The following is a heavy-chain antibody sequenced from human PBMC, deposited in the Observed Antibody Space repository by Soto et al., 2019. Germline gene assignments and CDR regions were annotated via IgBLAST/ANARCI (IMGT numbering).Heavy chain of an antibody. CDR3: ARLESGLTENFDL. CDR1: GYSFTSYW. V-gene: IGHV5-51*01. Sequence: GESLKISCKGSGYSFTSYWIGWVRQMPGKGLEWMGIIYPGDSETRYSPSFQGQVTISADNSISTANLQWSSLKALDTALYYCARLESGLTENFDLWGRGTLVTVSS. D-gene: IGHD1-26*01. CDR2: IYPGDSET. J-gene: IGHJ2*01.